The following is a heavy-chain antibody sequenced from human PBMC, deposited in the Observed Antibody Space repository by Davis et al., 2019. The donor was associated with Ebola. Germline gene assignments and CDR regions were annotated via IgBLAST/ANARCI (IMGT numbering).Heavy chain of an antibody. CDR1: GGSFSGYY. J-gene: IGHJ4*02. V-gene: IGHV4-34*01. CDR2: MDHSGNT. Sequence: MPGGSLRLSCAVYGGSFSGYYWSWIRQPPGKGLEWIGEMDHSGNTNYNPSLKSRVTISIDTSKKQISLNLTSVTAADTAVYYCARGQSGSDYSLWQYWGQGTLVTVSS. CDR3: ARGQSGSDYSLWQY. D-gene: IGHD3-10*01.